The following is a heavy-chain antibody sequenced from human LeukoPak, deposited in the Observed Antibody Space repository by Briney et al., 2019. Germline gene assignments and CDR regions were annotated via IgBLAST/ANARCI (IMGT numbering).Heavy chain of an antibody. J-gene: IGHJ4*02. D-gene: IGHD6-19*01. Sequence: ASVKVSCKASGYTFTGYYMHWVRQAPGQGLEWMGRINPNSGGTNYAQKFQGRVTMTRDTSTSTAYMELSRLRSDDTAVYYCARPSGLYSGWYGNFGYWGQGTLVTVSS. CDR3: ARPSGLYSGWYGNFGY. CDR2: INPNSGGT. V-gene: IGHV1-2*06. CDR1: GYTFTGYY.